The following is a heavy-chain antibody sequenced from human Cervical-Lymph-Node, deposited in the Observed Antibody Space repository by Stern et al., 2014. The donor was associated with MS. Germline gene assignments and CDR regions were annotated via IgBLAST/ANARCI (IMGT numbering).Heavy chain of an antibody. Sequence: QVQLVQSGAEVKKPGSSVRVSCKASGRNFKTYAISWVRQASGQGLEWMGGIIPTLGPATYAQKFQRRVTITADESTSTVYMELSSLRSEDTAVYYCAREGGTDDIVVVPAGMDYHNYALDVWGQGTTVTVSS. CDR3: AREGGTDDIVVVPAGMDYHNYALDV. J-gene: IGHJ6*02. V-gene: IGHV1-69*01. D-gene: IGHD2-2*01. CDR1: GRNFKTYA. CDR2: IIPTLGPA.